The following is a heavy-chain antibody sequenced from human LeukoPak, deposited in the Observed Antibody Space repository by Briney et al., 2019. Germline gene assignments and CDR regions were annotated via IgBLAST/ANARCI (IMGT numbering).Heavy chain of an antibody. CDR1: GCTFTSYY. D-gene: IGHD7-27*01. CDR2: INPSGGST. J-gene: IGHJ4*02. CDR3: ARTGDDGEFDY. V-gene: IGHV1-46*01. Sequence: GASVKVSCKASGCTFTSYYMHWVRQAPGQGLEWMGIINPSGGSTSYAQKFQGRVTMTRDMSTSTVYMELSSLRSEDTAVYYCARTGDDGEFDYWGQGTLVTVSS.